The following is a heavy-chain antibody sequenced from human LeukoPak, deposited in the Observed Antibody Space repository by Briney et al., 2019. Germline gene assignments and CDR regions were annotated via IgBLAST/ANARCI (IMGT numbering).Heavy chain of an antibody. CDR1: GFTFSSYS. D-gene: IGHD1-1*01. J-gene: IGHJ4*02. CDR2: ISSSSSTI. V-gene: IGHV3-48*01. CDR3: ARESGTDFDY. Sequence: PGGSLRLSCAASGFTFSSYSMNWVRQAPGKGLEWVSYISSSSSTIYYADSVKGRFTISRDNAKNSLYLQMNSLRAEDTAVYYCARESGTDFDYWGQGTLVTVSS.